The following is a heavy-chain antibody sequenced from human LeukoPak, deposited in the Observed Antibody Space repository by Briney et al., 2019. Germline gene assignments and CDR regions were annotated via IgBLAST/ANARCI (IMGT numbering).Heavy chain of an antibody. CDR1: GFTFSSYG. CDR3: AREGANWGFGNWFDP. CDR2: ISYDGSNK. J-gene: IGHJ5*02. V-gene: IGHV3-30*03. D-gene: IGHD7-27*01. Sequence: PGGSLRLSCAASGFTFSSYGMHWVRQAPGKGLEWVAVISYDGSNKYYADSVKGRFTISRDNSKNTLYLQMNSLRAEDTAVYYCAREGANWGFGNWFDPWGQGTLVTVSS.